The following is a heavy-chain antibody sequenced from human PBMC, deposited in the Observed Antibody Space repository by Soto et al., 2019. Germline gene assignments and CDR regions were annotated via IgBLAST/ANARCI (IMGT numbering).Heavy chain of an antibody. CDR3: ARGGGIRFLEFDP. V-gene: IGHV4-59*01. CDR1: GGSISSYY. Sequence: SETLSLTCTVSGGSISSYYWSWIRQPPGKGLEWIGYIYYSGSTNYNPSLKSRVTISVDTSKNQFSLRLSSVTAADTAVYYCARGGGIRFLEFDPWGQGTLVTV. J-gene: IGHJ5*02. CDR2: IYYSGST. D-gene: IGHD3-3*01.